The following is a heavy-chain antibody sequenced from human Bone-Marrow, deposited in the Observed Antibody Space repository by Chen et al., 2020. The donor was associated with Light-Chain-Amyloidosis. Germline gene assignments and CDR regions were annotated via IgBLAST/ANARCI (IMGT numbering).Heavy chain of an antibody. Sequence: EVQLVVSGGGLIQPGGSLRLSCAASGFTFSTSWMGWVRQAPGKGLEWVSNINPAGGETYYLDSVKGRFTIYRDNARNSLYLQMNSLRAEDTAVYYCARARGRAVYDYWGQGTLLTVSS. D-gene: IGHD3-16*01. CDR3: ARARGRAVYDY. J-gene: IGHJ4*02. CDR1: GFTFSTSW. CDR2: INPAGGET. V-gene: IGHV3-7*01.